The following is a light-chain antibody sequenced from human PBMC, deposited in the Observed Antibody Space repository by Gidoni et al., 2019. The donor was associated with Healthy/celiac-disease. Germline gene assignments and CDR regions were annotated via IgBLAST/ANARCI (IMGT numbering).Light chain of an antibody. V-gene: IGKV1-33*01. CDR2: DAS. CDR3: QQYDNLLLT. Sequence: DIQMTHSPSSLSASVGDRVTITCQASQDISNYLNWYQQKPEKAPKLLIYDASNLETGVPSRFSGSGSVTDFTFTISSLQPEDIATYYCQQYDNLLLTFGGGTKVEIK. CDR1: QDISNY. J-gene: IGKJ4*01.